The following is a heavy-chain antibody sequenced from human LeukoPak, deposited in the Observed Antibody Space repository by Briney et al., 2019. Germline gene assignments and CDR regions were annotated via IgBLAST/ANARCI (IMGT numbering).Heavy chain of an antibody. Sequence: SVKVSCKASGYTFAGYYIHWVRQAPGQGLEWMGGIIPIFGTANYAQKFQGRVTITTDESTSTAYMELSSLRSEDTAVYYCAREFWFGELLDAFDIWGQGTMVTVSS. J-gene: IGHJ3*02. CDR3: AREFWFGELLDAFDI. D-gene: IGHD3-10*01. CDR1: GYTFAGYY. V-gene: IGHV1-69*05. CDR2: IIPIFGTA.